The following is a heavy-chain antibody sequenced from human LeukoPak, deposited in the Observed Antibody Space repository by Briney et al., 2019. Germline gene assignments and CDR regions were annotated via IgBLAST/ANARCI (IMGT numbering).Heavy chain of an antibody. CDR2: ISGSGGST. Sequence: PGGSLRLSGAASGFTFSSYAMSWVRQAPGKGLEWVSAISGSGGSTYYADSVKGRFTISRDNSKNTLYLQMNSLRAEDTAVYYCANQMITMVRGVNFDYWGQGTLVTVSS. V-gene: IGHV3-23*01. CDR1: GFTFSSYA. J-gene: IGHJ4*02. CDR3: ANQMITMVRGVNFDY. D-gene: IGHD3-10*01.